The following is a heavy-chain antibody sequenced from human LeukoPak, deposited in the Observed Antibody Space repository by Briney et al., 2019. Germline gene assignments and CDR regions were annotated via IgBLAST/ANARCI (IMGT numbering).Heavy chain of an antibody. CDR3: ARREWATLGYFDY. CDR1: GGSISSSSYY. V-gene: IGHV4-39*01. Sequence: PSETLSLTCTVSGGSISSSSYYWGWIRQPPGKGLEWIGSIYYSGSTYYNPSLKSRVTISVDTSKNQFSLKLSSVTAADTAVYYCARREWATLGYFDYWGQGTLVTVSS. D-gene: IGHD1-26*01. J-gene: IGHJ4*02. CDR2: IYYSGST.